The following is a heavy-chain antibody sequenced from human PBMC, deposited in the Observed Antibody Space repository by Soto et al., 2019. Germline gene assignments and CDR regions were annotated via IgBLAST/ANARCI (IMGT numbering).Heavy chain of an antibody. CDR3: ASRKSSPYFDY. J-gene: IGHJ4*02. D-gene: IGHD3-10*01. V-gene: IGHV4-30-4*01. Sequence: SETLSLTCTVSGGSISSGDYYWSWIRQPPGKGLEWIGNIYYSGSTYYNPSLKSRVTISVDTSKNQFSLKVSSVTAADTAVYYCASRKSSPYFDYWGQGTLVTVSS. CDR2: IYYSGST. CDR1: GGSISSGDYY.